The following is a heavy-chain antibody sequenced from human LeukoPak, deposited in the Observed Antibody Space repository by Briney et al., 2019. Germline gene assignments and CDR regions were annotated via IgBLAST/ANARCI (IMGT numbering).Heavy chain of an antibody. CDR3: AKDQGRDGYNYQDYFDY. Sequence: GGSLGLSCAASGFTFSSYAMSWVRQAPGKGLEWVSAISGSGGSTYYADSVKGRFTISRDNSKNTLYLQMNSLRAEDTAVYYCAKDQGRDGYNYQDYFDYWSQGTLVTVSS. D-gene: IGHD5-24*01. J-gene: IGHJ4*02. V-gene: IGHV3-23*01. CDR2: ISGSGGST. CDR1: GFTFSSYA.